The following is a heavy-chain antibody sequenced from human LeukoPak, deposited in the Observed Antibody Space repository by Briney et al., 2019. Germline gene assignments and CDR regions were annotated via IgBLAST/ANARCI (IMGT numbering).Heavy chain of an antibody. CDR2: IYYSGRS. CDR3: ARDGYNPIDY. V-gene: IGHV4-39*07. D-gene: IGHD5-24*01. J-gene: IGHJ4*02. CDR1: GGSISSSSYY. Sequence: SQTRSLTCTVYGGSISSSSYYWGWIRQPPGKGLEWIGSIYYSGRSYYNPSLKSRVTISVDTSRNQFSLKLSSVTAADTAVYYCARDGYNPIDYWGQGTLVTVSS.